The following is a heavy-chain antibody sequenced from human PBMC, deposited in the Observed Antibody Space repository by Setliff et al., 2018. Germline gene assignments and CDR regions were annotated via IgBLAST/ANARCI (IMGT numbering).Heavy chain of an antibody. D-gene: IGHD3-3*01. J-gene: IGHJ3*02. CDR3: ARDRFYNSWSGTSITAPHDAFDI. Sequence: ASVKVSCKASGYTLSKYYMHWVRQAPGQGLEWVGIINPSGGLTKYAQKFQGRVTMTSDTSTNTVYLEVSSLRSEDTAVYFCARDRFYNSWSGTSITAPHDAFDIWGQGTMGTVS. V-gene: IGHV1-46*03. CDR2: INPSGGLT. CDR1: GYTLSKYY.